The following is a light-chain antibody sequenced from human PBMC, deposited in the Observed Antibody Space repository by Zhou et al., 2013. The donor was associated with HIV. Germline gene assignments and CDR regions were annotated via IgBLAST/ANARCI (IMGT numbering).Light chain of an antibody. CDR3: QQSYSTPYT. Sequence: AIQMTQSPSSLSASVGDRVTITCRASQGIRNDLGWYQQKPGKVPKLLINAASTLEGGVPSRFSGSGSGTDFTLTISSLQPEDFATYYCQQSYSTPYTFGQGTKLEIK. CDR1: QGIRND. J-gene: IGKJ2*01. CDR2: AAS. V-gene: IGKV1-6*01.